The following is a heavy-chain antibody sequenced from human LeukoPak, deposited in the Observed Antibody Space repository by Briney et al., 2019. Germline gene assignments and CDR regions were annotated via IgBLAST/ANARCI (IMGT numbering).Heavy chain of an antibody. V-gene: IGHV5-51*01. D-gene: IGHD6-6*01. Sequence: GASLQISCKGSGSIFTSYWIGWVRQLPGKGLEWMGIIYPGDSDTRYSPSFQGQVTISADKSISTAYLQWSSLKASDTAMYYCARQGEYSSSYYFDYWGQGTLVTVSS. CDR1: GSIFTSYW. J-gene: IGHJ4*02. CDR2: IYPGDSDT. CDR3: ARQGEYSSSYYFDY.